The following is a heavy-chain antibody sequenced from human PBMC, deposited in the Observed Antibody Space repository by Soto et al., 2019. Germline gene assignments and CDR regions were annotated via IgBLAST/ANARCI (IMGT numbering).Heavy chain of an antibody. D-gene: IGHD6-19*01. CDR1: GFSLSTRGMH. Sequence: SGPTLVNPTQTLTLTCNFSGFSLSTRGMHVSWIRQPPGKALEWLARIDWDADKFYSPSLKTRLTISKDTAKNQVVLTMTNMEPVDTATYYCAAKGYSSGWFLDYWGQGTLVTVSS. V-gene: IGHV2-70*04. CDR2: IDWDADK. J-gene: IGHJ4*02. CDR3: AAKGYSSGWFLDY.